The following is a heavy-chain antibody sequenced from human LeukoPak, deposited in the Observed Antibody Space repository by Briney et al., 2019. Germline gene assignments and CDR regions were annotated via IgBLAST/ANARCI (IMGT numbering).Heavy chain of an antibody. D-gene: IGHD2-15*01. J-gene: IGHJ4*02. CDR3: ARVTGYVIEDNFDY. CDR1: GGAFSGYY. Sequence: SETLSLTCVVYGGAFSGYYWSWIRQPPGKGLEWIGEINHRGSTNYNPSLKSRVTISVDTSKNQFSLKLRSVTAADTAVYYCARVTGYVIEDNFDYWGQGTLVTVSS. V-gene: IGHV4-34*01. CDR2: INHRGST.